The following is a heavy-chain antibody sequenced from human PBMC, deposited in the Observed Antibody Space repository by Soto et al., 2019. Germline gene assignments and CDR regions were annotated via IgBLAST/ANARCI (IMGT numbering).Heavy chain of an antibody. CDR3: ARLYGYSRSWGAFDI. J-gene: IGHJ3*02. D-gene: IGHD6-13*01. Sequence: QLQLQASGPGLVKPSETLSLTCTVSGGSISSSSYYWGWIRQPPGKGLEWIGSIYYSGSTYYHPSLTIRITTSVDTRNNGFSLRLSSVTAGDTAVYYCARLYGYSRSWGAFDIWGQGRTVIV. CDR1: GGSISSSSYY. CDR2: IYYSGST. V-gene: IGHV4-39*01.